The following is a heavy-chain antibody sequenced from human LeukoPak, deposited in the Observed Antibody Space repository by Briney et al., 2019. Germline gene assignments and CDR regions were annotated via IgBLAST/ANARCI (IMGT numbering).Heavy chain of an antibody. Sequence: PSETLSLTCTVSGGSISRYYWSWIRQPPGKGLEWTGHIYYSERTNYNPSLKSRVTVSVDTSKNQFSLKLSSVTAADTAVYYCARVSLTTVTFSFDYWGQGTLVTVSS. V-gene: IGHV4-59*01. CDR3: ARVSLTTVTFSFDY. CDR2: IYYSERT. D-gene: IGHD4-17*01. J-gene: IGHJ4*02. CDR1: GGSISRYY.